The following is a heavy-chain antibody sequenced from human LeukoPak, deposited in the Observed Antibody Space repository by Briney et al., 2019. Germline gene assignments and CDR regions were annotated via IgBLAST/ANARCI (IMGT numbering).Heavy chain of an antibody. CDR1: GFTFSSYW. V-gene: IGHV3-74*01. D-gene: IGHD3-16*02. CDR2: INSDGSST. J-gene: IGHJ4*02. CDR3: TTDPGDYVWGSYRYIRMIFDY. Sequence: PGGSLRLSCAASGFTFSSYWMHWVRQAPGKGLVWVSRINSDGSSTSYADSVKGRFTISRDNAKNTLYLQMNSLKTEDTAVYYCTTDPGDYVWGSYRYIRMIFDYWGQGTLVTVSS.